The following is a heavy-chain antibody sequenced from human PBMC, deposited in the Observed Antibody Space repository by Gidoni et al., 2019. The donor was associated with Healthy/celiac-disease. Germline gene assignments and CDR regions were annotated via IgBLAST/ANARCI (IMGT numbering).Heavy chain of an antibody. Sequence: QVQLQQWGAGLLKPSETLSLTCAVYGGSFSGYYWSWIRQPPGKGLEWIGEINHSGSTNYNPSLKSRVTISVDTSKNQFSLKLSSVTAADTAVYYCARGVTGYGDYGGFDYWGQGTLVTVSS. V-gene: IGHV4-34*01. CDR1: GGSFSGYY. CDR3: ARGVTGYGDYGGFDY. J-gene: IGHJ4*02. D-gene: IGHD4-17*01. CDR2: INHSGST.